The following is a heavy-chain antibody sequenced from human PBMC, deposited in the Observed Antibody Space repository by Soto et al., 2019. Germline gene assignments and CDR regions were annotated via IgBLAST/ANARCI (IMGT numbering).Heavy chain of an antibody. Sequence: QVQLVQSGAEVKKPGASVKVSCKASGYTFTSYGISWVRQAPGQGLEWMGWISAYSGNTNYAQKLQGRVTMTTDTSTSTAYMELRSLRSDDTAVYYCARGGDIVVVPAAPYYYYGMDVWGQGTTVTVSS. CDR1: GYTFTSYG. J-gene: IGHJ6*02. V-gene: IGHV1-18*01. D-gene: IGHD2-2*01. CDR3: ARGGDIVVVPAAPYYYYGMDV. CDR2: ISAYSGNT.